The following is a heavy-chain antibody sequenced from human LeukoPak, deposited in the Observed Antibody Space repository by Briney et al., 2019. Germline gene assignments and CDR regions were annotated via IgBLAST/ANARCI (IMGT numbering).Heavy chain of an antibody. CDR2: IIPDGSDT. Sequence: GESLQISCECGGYNINSYWISWGRQMPGKSLEGLGIIIPDGSDTNYSPSFQGQVTISADRSISTAYLQWGSLKASDAAMYFCARLYYHDSNGYYGPLGYWGQGTVLTVS. D-gene: IGHD3-22*01. CDR1: GYNINSYW. V-gene: IGHV5-51*01. CDR3: ARLYYHDSNGYYGPLGY. J-gene: IGHJ4*02.